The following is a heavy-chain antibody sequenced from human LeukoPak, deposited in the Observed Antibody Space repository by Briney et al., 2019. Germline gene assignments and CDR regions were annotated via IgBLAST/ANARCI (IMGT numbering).Heavy chain of an antibody. CDR1: GFTFSSYE. CDR3: ARTEISGYSYGSLDY. D-gene: IGHD5-18*01. Sequence: GGSLRLSCAASGFTFSSYEMNWVRQAPGKGLEWVSYISSSGSTIYYADSVKGRFTISRDNAKNSLYLQMNSLRAEDTAVYYCARTEISGYSYGSLDYWGQGTLVTVSS. CDR2: ISSSGSTI. V-gene: IGHV3-48*03. J-gene: IGHJ4*02.